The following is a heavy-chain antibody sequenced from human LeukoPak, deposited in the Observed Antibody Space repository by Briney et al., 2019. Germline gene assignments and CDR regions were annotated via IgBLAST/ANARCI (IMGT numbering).Heavy chain of an antibody. V-gene: IGHV1-18*01. CDR2: ISAYNGNT. CDR1: GYTFTSYG. CDR3: ARSRLMAPYFDY. J-gene: IGHJ4*02. D-gene: IGHD5-24*01. Sequence: APVKVSCKASGYTFTSYGISWVRQAPGQGLEWMGWISAYNGNTNYAQKLQGRVTMTTDTSTSTAYMELRSLRSDDTAVYYCARSRLMAPYFDYWGQGTLVTVSS.